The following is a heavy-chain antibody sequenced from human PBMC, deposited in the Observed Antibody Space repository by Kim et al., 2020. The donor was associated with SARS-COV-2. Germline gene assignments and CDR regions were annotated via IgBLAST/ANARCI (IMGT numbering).Heavy chain of an antibody. CDR1: GYTLTELS. V-gene: IGHV1-24*01. CDR3: ATLIAVAGFRYWYFDL. Sequence: ASVKVSCKVSGYTLTELSMHWVRQAPGKGLEWMGGFDPEDGETIYAQKFQGRVTMTEDTSTDTAYMELSSLRSEDTAVYYCATLIAVAGFRYWYFDLWGRGTLVTVSS. CDR2: FDPEDGET. J-gene: IGHJ2*01. D-gene: IGHD6-19*01.